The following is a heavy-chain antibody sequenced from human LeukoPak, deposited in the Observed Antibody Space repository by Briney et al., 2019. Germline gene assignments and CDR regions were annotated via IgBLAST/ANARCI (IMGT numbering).Heavy chain of an antibody. CDR1: GGSFSGYY. CDR3: ARVVVAATSAFDI. Sequence: SETLSLTCAVYGGSFSGYYWSWIRQPPGKGLEWIGEINHSGSTNYNPSLKSRVTISVDTSKNQFSLKLSSVTAADAAVYYCARVVVAATSAFDIWGQGTMVTVSS. V-gene: IGHV4-34*01. D-gene: IGHD2-15*01. J-gene: IGHJ3*02. CDR2: INHSGST.